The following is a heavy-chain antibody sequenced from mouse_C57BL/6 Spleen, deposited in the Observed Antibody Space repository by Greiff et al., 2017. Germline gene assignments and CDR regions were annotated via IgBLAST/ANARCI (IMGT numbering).Heavy chain of an antibody. Sequence: DVQLQEPEGGLVQPGSSMKLSCTASGFTFSDYYMAWVRQVPEKGLEWVANINYDGSSTYYLDSLKSRFIISRDNAKNILYLQMSSLKSEDTATXYCARNKGYFDYWGQGTTLTGSS. V-gene: IGHV5-16*01. J-gene: IGHJ2*01. CDR1: GFTFSDYY. D-gene: IGHD1-3*01. CDR2: INYDGSST. CDR3: ARNKGYFDY.